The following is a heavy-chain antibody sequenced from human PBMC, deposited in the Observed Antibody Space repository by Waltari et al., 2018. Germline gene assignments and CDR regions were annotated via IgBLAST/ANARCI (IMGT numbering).Heavy chain of an antibody. Sequence: QVQLQQWGAGLLKPSETLSLTCAVYGGSFSGYYWSWIRQPPGKGLEWIGEINHSGSTNYNPSLKSRVTISVDTSKNQFSLKLSSVTAADTAVYYCARGGLLRYFDRPYYYYYGMDVWGQGTTVTVSS. CDR3: ARGGLLRYFDRPYYYYYGMDV. V-gene: IGHV4-34*01. D-gene: IGHD3-9*01. J-gene: IGHJ6*02. CDR2: INHSGST. CDR1: GGSFSGYY.